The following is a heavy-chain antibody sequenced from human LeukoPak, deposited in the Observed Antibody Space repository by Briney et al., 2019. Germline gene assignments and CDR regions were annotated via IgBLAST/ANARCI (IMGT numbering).Heavy chain of an antibody. V-gene: IGHV3-7*01. J-gene: IGHJ4*02. CDR3: ATDSLPFGGDFYISIGH. CDR2: IRQDGGEQ. CDR1: GLTFSRFW. Sequence: GGSLRLSCAVSGLTFSRFWMSWVRQAPGKGLEWVANIRQDGGEQHYVDSVEGRFTISRDNAKNSLYLQMNSLRAGDTAVYYCATDSLPFGGDFYISIGHWGQGTLVTVSS. D-gene: IGHD2-21*02.